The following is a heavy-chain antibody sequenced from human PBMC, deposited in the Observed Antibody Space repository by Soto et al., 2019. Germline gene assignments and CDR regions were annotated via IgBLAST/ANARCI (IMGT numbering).Heavy chain of an antibody. D-gene: IGHD6-19*01. V-gene: IGHV3-74*01. CDR3: ARVAVGRYDFDS. Sequence: EVLLVESGGGLVQPGGSLRLSCAASGFTFSNYWMHWVRQAPGKGLVWVSRINSDGSTTSYADSVKGRFTISRDNAKNTLYLQMNSLRVEDTAVYFCARVAVGRYDFDSWGQGTLVTVSS. J-gene: IGHJ4*02. CDR2: INSDGSTT. CDR1: GFTFSNYW.